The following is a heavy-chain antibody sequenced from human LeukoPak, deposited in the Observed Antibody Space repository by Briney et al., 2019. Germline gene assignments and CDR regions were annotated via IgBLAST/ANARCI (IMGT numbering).Heavy chain of an antibody. CDR1: GGSISSGGYY. Sequence: SETLSPTCTVSGGSISSGGYYWSWIRQHPGKGLEWIGYIYYSGSTYYNPSLKSRVTISVDTSKNQFSLKLSSVTAADTAVYYCARGRYCSGGSCLGYWGQGTLVTVSS. CDR3: ARGRYCSGGSCLGY. D-gene: IGHD2-15*01. V-gene: IGHV4-31*03. J-gene: IGHJ4*02. CDR2: IYYSGST.